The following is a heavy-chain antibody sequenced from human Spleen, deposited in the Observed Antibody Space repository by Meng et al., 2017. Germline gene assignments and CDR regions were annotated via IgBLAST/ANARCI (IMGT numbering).Heavy chain of an antibody. V-gene: IGHV1-69*13. CDR2: IIPIFGTA. CDR1: GGTFSSYA. Sequence: SVKVSCKASGGTFSSYAISWVRQAPGQGLEWMGGIIPIFGTANYAQKFQGRVTITADESTSTAYMELSSLKSEDGAVYYCAGVSIPAAMFVCGMDVWGQGTTVTVSS. CDR3: AGVSIPAAMFVCGMDV. J-gene: IGHJ6*01. D-gene: IGHD2-2*01.